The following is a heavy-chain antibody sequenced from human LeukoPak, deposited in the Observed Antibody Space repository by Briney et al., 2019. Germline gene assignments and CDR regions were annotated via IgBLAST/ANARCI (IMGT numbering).Heavy chain of an antibody. CDR2: INHSGST. Sequence: KPSETLSLTCAVYGGSFSGYYWSWIRQPPGKGLEWIGEINHSGSTNYNPSLKSRVTISVDTSKNQFSMKLSSVTAADTAVYYCARHALSRDYGDYPDYWGQGTLVTVSS. J-gene: IGHJ4*02. V-gene: IGHV4-34*01. CDR3: ARHALSRDYGDYPDY. CDR1: GGSFSGYY. D-gene: IGHD4-17*01.